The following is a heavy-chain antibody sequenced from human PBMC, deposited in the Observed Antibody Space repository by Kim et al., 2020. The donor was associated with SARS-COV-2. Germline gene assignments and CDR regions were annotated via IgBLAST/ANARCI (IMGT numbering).Heavy chain of an antibody. Sequence: GESLKISCKGSGYSFTTYWISWVCQMPGKGLEWMGRIGPSNSNINYSPSFQGHVTISADKSISTAYLQWSSLKASDTAIYYCARHEVIAPAVIWGQRTLVTVPS. CDR2: IGPSNSNI. CDR1: GYSFTTYW. D-gene: IGHD6-13*01. J-gene: IGHJ4*02. V-gene: IGHV5-10-1*01. CDR3: ARHEVIAPAVI.